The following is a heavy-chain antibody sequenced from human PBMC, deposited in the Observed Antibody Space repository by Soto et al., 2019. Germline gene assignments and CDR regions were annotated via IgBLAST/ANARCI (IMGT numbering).Heavy chain of an antibody. D-gene: IGHD3-16*02. Sequence: LTYTVSGGYIVNLCGRWIRQPTGKGLEWIGYIYYSGSTNYNPSLKSRVTISVDTSKNQFSLKLSSVTAADTAVYYCARGLRNLRLGELSFRFLFDPWGQGTLVTVSS. V-gene: IGHV4-59*11. CDR1: GGYIVNLC. J-gene: IGHJ5*02. CDR2: IYYSGST. CDR3: ARGLRNLRLGELSFRFLFDP.